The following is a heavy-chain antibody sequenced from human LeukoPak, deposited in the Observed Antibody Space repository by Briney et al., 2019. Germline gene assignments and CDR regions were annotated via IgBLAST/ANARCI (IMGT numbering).Heavy chain of an antibody. CDR2: ISWNSGSI. J-gene: IGHJ4*02. V-gene: IGHV3-9*01. CDR3: AKHDYFDY. CDR1: GFTFDDYA. Sequence: GGSLRLSCAASGFTFDDYAMHWVRQAPGKGLEWVSGISWNSGSIGYADSVKGRFTISRDNAKNSLYLQMNSLRAEDTVLYYCAKHDYFDYWGQGTLVTVSS.